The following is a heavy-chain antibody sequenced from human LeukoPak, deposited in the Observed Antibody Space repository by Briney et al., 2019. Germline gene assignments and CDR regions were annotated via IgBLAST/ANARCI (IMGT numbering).Heavy chain of an antibody. CDR3: AKNVGYSSDWSFPLDGFDI. CDR1: GFTFSSYA. CDR2: ISGSGGST. Sequence: GGSLRLSCAASGFTFSSYAMSWVRQAPGKGLEWVSVISGSGGSTYYADSVKGRFTISRDNSKNTLNLQMDSLRAEDTAVYYCAKNVGYSSDWSFPLDGFDIWGQGTTVTVSS. J-gene: IGHJ3*02. D-gene: IGHD6-19*01. V-gene: IGHV3-23*01.